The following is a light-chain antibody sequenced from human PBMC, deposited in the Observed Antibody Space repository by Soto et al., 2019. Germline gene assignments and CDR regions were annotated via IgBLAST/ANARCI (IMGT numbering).Light chain of an antibody. CDR3: QQYESSWYT. CDR1: QSLSRW. Sequence: DIPMTQSPSTLSASVGDRVTITCRASQSLSRWLAWYQQKPGKAPKLLIYDASILESGVPSRFSGTGSGTEFTLTISSLQPDDFATYYCQQYESSWYTFGQGTKLEIK. J-gene: IGKJ2*01. V-gene: IGKV1-5*01. CDR2: DAS.